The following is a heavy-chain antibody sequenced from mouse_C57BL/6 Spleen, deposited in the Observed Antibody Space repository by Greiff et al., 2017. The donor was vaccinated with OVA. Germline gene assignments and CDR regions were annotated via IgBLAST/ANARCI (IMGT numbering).Heavy chain of an antibody. Sequence: VKLVESGPGLVAPSQSLSITCTVSGFSLTSYAISWVRQPPGKGLEWLGVIWTGGGTNYNSALKSRLSISKDNSKSQVFLKMNSLQTDDTARYYCARNIYYYGSSYFDYWGQGTTLTVSS. V-gene: IGHV2-9-1*01. D-gene: IGHD1-1*01. CDR3: ARNIYYYGSSYFDY. J-gene: IGHJ2*01. CDR1: GFSLTSYA. CDR2: IWTGGGT.